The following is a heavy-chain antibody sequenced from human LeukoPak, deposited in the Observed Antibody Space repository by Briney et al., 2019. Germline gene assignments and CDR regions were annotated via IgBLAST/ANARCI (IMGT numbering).Heavy chain of an antibody. CDR1: GDSFSSHY. CDR3: GRDLVTVTKGFDI. J-gene: IGHJ3*02. CDR2: ISYIGST. V-gene: IGHV4-59*11. D-gene: IGHD4-17*01. Sequence: PSETLSLTCTVSGDSFSSHYWTWIRQPPGKGLEWIGYISYIGSTNYSPSLKSRVTISIDTSKNQLSLKLSSVTAADTAVYYCGRDLVTVTKGFDIWGQGTMVSVSS.